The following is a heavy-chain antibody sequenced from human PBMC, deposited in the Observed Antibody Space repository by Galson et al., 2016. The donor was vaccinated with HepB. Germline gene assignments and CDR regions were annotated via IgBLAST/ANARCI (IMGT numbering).Heavy chain of an antibody. CDR3: ASTRDGSKQQLFDY. J-gene: IGHJ4*02. CDR1: GFTFRNYW. D-gene: IGHD5-24*01. Sequence: SLRLSCAASGFTFRNYWMSWVRQAPGKGLEWVANIKQDGSEKNYVDSVKGRFTISRDNANNSLYLQMNSLRAEDTAVYYCASTRDGSKQQLFDYWGQGTLVTVSS. CDR2: IKQDGSEK. V-gene: IGHV3-7*01.